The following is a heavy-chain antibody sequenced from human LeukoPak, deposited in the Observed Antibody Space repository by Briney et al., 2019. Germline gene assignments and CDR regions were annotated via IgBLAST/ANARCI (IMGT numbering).Heavy chain of an antibody. J-gene: IGHJ4*02. CDR3: ARDLAVSGSFTHYFDY. V-gene: IGHV3-30*04. D-gene: IGHD3-10*01. CDR1: GFTSSTYA. Sequence: PGGSLRLSCAASGFTSSTYAMHWVRRAPGKGLEWVAGISYDGSKKYYADSVRGRFTISRDNSKNTLFLQMNGLRAEDTAVYYCARDLAVSGSFTHYFDYWGQGTLVTVSS. CDR2: ISYDGSKK.